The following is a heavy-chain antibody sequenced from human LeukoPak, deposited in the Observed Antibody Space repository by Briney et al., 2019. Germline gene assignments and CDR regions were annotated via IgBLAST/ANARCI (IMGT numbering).Heavy chain of an antibody. CDR1: GFTFSSYG. CDR2: IRYDGSNK. Sequence: GGSLRLSCAASGFTFSSYGMHWVRQAPGEGLEWVAFIRYDGSNKYYADSVKGRFTISRDNSKNTLYLQMNSLRAEDTAVYYCAKDLGGSPWYYYGMDVWGQGTTVTVSS. D-gene: IGHD1-26*01. J-gene: IGHJ6*02. CDR3: AKDLGGSPWYYYGMDV. V-gene: IGHV3-30*02.